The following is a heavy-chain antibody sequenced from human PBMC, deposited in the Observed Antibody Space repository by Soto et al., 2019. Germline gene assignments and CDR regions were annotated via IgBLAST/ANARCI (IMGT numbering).Heavy chain of an antibody. J-gene: IGHJ4*02. CDR1: GFTFSSYS. D-gene: IGHD3-22*01. Sequence: GGSLRLSCAASGFTFSSYSMNWVRQAPGKGLEWVSSISSSSSYIYYADSVKGRFTISRDNAKNSLYLQMNSLRAEDTAVYYCARAYYDSSGYYPLHYWGPGTMATVYS. V-gene: IGHV3-21*01. CDR3: ARAYYDSSGYYPLHY. CDR2: ISSSSSYI.